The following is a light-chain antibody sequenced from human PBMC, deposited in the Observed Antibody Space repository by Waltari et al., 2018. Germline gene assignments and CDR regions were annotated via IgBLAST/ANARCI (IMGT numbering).Light chain of an antibody. CDR1: QSVLYSSNNKNY. Sequence: DIVMTQSPDSLAVSLGERATINCKSSQSVLYSSNNKNYLAWYQQKPGQPPNLLIYWASTRESGVPDRFGGSGSGTDFTLTISSLQAEDVAVYYCQHYYSSPRTFGQGTRVEIK. CDR3: QHYYSSPRT. V-gene: IGKV4-1*01. J-gene: IGKJ1*01. CDR2: WAS.